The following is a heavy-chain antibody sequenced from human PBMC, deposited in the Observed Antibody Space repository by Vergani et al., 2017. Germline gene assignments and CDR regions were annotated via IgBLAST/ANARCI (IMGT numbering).Heavy chain of an antibody. Sequence: EVQLLESGGGLVQPGGSLRLSCAASGFTFSSYAMSWVRQAPGKGLEWVSAISGSGGSTYYADSVKGRFTISRDNSKNTLYLQMNSLRAEDTAVYYCAKDGTPDIVVVPAARRKLQSGWFDPWGQGTLVTVSS. CDR2: ISGSGGST. V-gene: IGHV3-23*01. J-gene: IGHJ5*02. CDR3: AKDGTPDIVVVPAARRKLQSGWFDP. D-gene: IGHD2-2*01. CDR1: GFTFSSYA.